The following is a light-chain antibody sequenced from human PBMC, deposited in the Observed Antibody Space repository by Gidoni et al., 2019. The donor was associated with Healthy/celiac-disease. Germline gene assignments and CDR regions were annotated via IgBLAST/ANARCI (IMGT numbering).Light chain of an antibody. CDR1: QSISSY. CDR2: AAS. Sequence: DIQMNQSPSSLSASVVDRVTITCRAIQSISSYLNWYQQKPVKAPKRLIYAASSLKSGVLSSFSGSGSVTDFTLTISSLQPEEFATYYCQQSYSTPFTFGPGTKVDIK. V-gene: IGKV1-39*01. J-gene: IGKJ3*01. CDR3: QQSYSTPFT.